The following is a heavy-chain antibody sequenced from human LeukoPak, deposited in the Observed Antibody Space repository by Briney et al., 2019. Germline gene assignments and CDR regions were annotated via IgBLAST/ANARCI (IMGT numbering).Heavy chain of an antibody. CDR2: INHSGST. CDR3: AIAVAGGFDY. D-gene: IGHD6-19*01. J-gene: IGHJ4*02. V-gene: IGHV4-34*01. Sequence: SETLSLTCAVYGGSFSGYYWSWIRQPPRKGLEWIGEINHSGSTNYNPSLKSRVTISVDTSKNQFSLKLSSVTAADTAVYYCAIAVAGGFDYWGQGTLVTVSS. CDR1: GGSFSGYY.